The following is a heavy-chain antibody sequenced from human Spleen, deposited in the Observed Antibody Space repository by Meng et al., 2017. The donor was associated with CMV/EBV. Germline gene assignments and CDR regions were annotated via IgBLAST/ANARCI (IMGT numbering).Heavy chain of an antibody. V-gene: IGHV3-21*01. CDR3: ARLGGSPSIQVDY. Sequence: AASGFTCSSYSMNWVRQAPGKGLEWVSSISSSSSYIYYADSVKGRFTISRDNAKNSLYLQMNSLRAEDTAVYYCARLGGSPSIQVDYWGQGTLVTVSS. CDR1: GFTCSSYS. D-gene: IGHD1-26*01. J-gene: IGHJ4*02. CDR2: ISSSSSYI.